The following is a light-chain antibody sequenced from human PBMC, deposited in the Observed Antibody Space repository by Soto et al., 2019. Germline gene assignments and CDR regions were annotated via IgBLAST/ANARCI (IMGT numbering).Light chain of an antibody. V-gene: IGLV2-11*01. J-gene: IGLJ2*01. Sequence: QSVLTQPRSVSGSPGQSVTISCTGTSSDVGSSNYVSWYQQHPGKAPKLIISDVSKRPSGVPDRFSGSKSDNTASLTISGLHDEDEADYFCCSHAGSYVVFGGGTKLPVL. CDR2: DVS. CDR1: SSDVGSSNY. CDR3: CSHAGSYVV.